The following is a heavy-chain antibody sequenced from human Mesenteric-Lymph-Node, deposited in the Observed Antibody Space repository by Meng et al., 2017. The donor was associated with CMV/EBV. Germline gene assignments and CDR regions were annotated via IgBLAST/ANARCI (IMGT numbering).Heavy chain of an antibody. CDR3: ASPGWFDP. CDR2: ISTGGDYK. CDR1: GFTFSSYS. V-gene: IGHV3-21*01. J-gene: IGHJ5*02. Sequence: GGSLRLSCAASGFTFSSYSMNWVRQAPGKGLEWVSSISTGGDYKYYADSVKGRFTISRDNTKNSLYLQMNSLRADDAAVYYCASPGWFDPWGQGTLVTVSS.